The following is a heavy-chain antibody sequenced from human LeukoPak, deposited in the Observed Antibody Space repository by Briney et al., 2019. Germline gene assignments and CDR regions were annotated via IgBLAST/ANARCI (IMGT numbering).Heavy chain of an antibody. D-gene: IGHD3-16*02. V-gene: IGHV3-23*01. CDR2: ISGSGGST. J-gene: IGHJ4*02. CDR1: GFTFSSYA. Sequence: GGSLRLSCAASGFTFSSYAMSWVRQAPGKGLEWVSAISGSGGSTYYADSVKGRLTISRDNAKNSLYLQMNSLRGEDTAVYYCVRHRTASDYWGQGALVTVSS. CDR3: VRHRTASDY.